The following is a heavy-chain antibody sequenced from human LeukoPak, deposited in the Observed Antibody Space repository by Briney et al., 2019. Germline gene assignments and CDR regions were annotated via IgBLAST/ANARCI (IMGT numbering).Heavy chain of an antibody. Sequence: SETLSLTCAVYGGSFSGYYWSWIRQPPGKGLEWIGEINHSGSANYDPSLKSRVTISVDRSKNQFSLKLSSVTAADTAVYYCARGPAKDRRWEYWGQGTLVTVSS. D-gene: IGHD1-26*01. CDR2: INHSGSA. J-gene: IGHJ4*02. CDR1: GGSFSGYY. V-gene: IGHV4-34*01. CDR3: ARGPAKDRRWEY.